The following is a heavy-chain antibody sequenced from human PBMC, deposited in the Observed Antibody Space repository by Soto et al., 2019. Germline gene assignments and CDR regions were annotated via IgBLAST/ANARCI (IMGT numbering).Heavy chain of an antibody. CDR2: IIPMFGTA. Sequence: QVQLVQSGAEVKKPGSSVKVSCKTSGGTFSSYAISWVRQAPGQGREWMGGIIPMFGTANYAQQFKGRVTITADESTSTAYMELSSLRSEDTAVYYCARSRANYYDSRGYYYSTFDYWCQGTLVTVSS. D-gene: IGHD3-22*01. V-gene: IGHV1-69*12. J-gene: IGHJ4*02. CDR1: GGTFSSYA. CDR3: ARSRANYYDSRGYYYSTFDY.